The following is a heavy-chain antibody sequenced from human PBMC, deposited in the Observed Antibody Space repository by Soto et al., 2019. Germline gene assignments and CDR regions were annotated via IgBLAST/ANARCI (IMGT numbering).Heavy chain of an antibody. J-gene: IGHJ4*02. V-gene: IGHV1-18*01. CDR1: GYSFSSYG. CDR2: INPNNGNR. Sequence: QVQLEQSGAELRKPGASVKVSCKASGYSFSSYGMNWVRQAPGQGLEWMGWINPNNGNRNYAQKFEDRVTMTTATFTNTVFLELRSLKSDDTAIYYCARDRLRGYDSSGFYSWGQGTLVTVSS. D-gene: IGHD3-22*01. CDR3: ARDRLRGYDSSGFYS.